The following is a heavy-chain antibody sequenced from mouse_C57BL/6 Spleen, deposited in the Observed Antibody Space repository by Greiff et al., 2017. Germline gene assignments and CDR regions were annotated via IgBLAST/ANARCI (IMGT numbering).Heavy chain of an antibody. CDR3: TRRGTGTDYYAMDY. CDR1: GYTFTDYE. D-gene: IGHD4-1*01. Sequence: VQLQQSGAELVRPGASVTLSCKASGYTFTDYEMHWVKQTPVHGLEWIGAIDPETGGTAYNQKFKGKAILTADKSSSTAYMELRSLTSEDSAVYYCTRRGTGTDYYAMDYWGQGTSGTVSS. CDR2: IDPETGGT. V-gene: IGHV1-15*01. J-gene: IGHJ4*01.